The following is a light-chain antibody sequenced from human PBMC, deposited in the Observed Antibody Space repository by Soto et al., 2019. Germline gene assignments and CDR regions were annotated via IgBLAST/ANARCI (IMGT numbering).Light chain of an antibody. J-gene: IGKJ1*01. CDR1: QSIGNW. V-gene: IGKV1-5*01. CDR2: DAS. Sequence: DIQMTQSPSTLSASVGDRVTITCRASQSIGNWLAWYQQKPGKAPKLLIYDASSLESGVPSRFSGSGSGTEFTLTISSLQPDDFATYYCQQYNSYPPWTFGQGTKVDIK. CDR3: QQYNSYPPWT.